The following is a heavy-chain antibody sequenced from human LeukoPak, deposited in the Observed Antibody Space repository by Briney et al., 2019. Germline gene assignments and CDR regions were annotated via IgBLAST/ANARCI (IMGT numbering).Heavy chain of an antibody. CDR3: GRGSTYYDSSGQVPFDY. CDR2: ISSSSSTI. J-gene: IGHJ4*02. V-gene: IGHV3-48*01. D-gene: IGHD3-22*01. Sequence: SGGSLRLSCAASGFTFSTYSMNWVRQAPGKGLEWVSYISSSSSTIYYADSVKGRFTISRDNAKNSLYLQMNSLRAEDTAVYYCGRGSTYYDSSGQVPFDYWGQGTLVTVSS. CDR1: GFTFSTYS.